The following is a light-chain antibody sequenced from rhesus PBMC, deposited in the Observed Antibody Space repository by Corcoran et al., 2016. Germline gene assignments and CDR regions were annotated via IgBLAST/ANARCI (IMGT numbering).Light chain of an antibody. CDR2: GAS. J-gene: IGKJ1*01. V-gene: IGKV3-24*04. Sequence: EIVMTQSPATLALSPGERATLSCRASQSVSSYLAWYQPKPGQAPRLLIYGASSRATGTPDRFSGSGSGTEFTLTISSLEPEDVGVYFCLQSSNWPRTFGQGTKVEIK. CDR3: LQSSNWPRT. CDR1: QSVSSY.